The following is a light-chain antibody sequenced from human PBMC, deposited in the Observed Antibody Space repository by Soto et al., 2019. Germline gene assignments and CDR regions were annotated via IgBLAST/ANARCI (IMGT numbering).Light chain of an antibody. J-gene: IGKJ5*01. CDR2: GAS. CDR3: QQYGSSPPSST. Sequence: EIVLTQSPGTLSLSPGARATLSCRASQSVSSSYLAWYQQKPGQAPRLLIYGASNRATDIPDRFSGRGSGTDFTLTISRLEPEDFAVYYCQQYGSSPPSSTFGQGTRLE. CDR1: QSVSSSY. V-gene: IGKV3-20*01.